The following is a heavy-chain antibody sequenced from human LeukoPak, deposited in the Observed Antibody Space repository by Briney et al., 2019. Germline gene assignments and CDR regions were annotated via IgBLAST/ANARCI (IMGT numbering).Heavy chain of an antibody. CDR3: AREGRSNGFYGVLDF. CDR2: ISRSSTYI. J-gene: IGHJ4*02. CDR1: GFIFSSSI. Sequence: PGGSLRLSCAASGFIFSSSIMNWVRQVPGKGLEWVSCISRSSTYIYYAESVKGRFTVSRDDGKNPLYLQMNDLRVEDTAVYYCAREGRSNGFYGVLDFWGQGTLVTVSS. V-gene: IGHV3-21*01. D-gene: IGHD6-19*01.